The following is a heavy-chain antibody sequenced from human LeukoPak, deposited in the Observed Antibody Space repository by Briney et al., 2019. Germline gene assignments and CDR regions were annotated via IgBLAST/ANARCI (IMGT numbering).Heavy chain of an antibody. V-gene: IGHV6-1*01. J-gene: IGHJ4*02. CDR3: ARVSGYNLAASFDY. Sequence: SSQTLSLTCAISGDSVSSNSAAWNWIRQSPSRGLEWLGRTYYRSKWYNDYAVSVKSRITINPDTSKNQFSLQLNSVTPEDTAVYYCARVSGYNLAASFDYWGQGTLVTVSS. D-gene: IGHD5-24*01. CDR1: GDSVSSNSAA. CDR2: TYYRSKWYN.